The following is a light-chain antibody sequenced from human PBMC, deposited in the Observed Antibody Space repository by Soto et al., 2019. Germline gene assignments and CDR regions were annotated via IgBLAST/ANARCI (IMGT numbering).Light chain of an antibody. J-gene: IGLJ3*02. CDR2: SNN. V-gene: IGLV1-44*01. CDR3: AAWDDSLNGWV. CDR1: SSNIGSNT. Sequence: QSVLTQPPSASGTPGQRVTTSCSGSSSNIGSNTVNWYQQPPGTAPKLLIYSNNQRPSGVPDRFSGSKSGTSASLAISGLQSEDEADYYCAAWDDSLNGWVFGGGTQLTVL.